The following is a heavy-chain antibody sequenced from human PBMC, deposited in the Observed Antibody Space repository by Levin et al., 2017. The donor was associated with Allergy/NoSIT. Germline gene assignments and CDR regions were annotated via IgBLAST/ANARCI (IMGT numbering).Heavy chain of an antibody. V-gene: IGHV1-69*04. CDR1: GGTFSSYT. J-gene: IGHJ4*02. CDR2: IIPILGIA. CDR3: AREYCSGGSCYMMFDY. D-gene: IGHD2-15*01. Sequence: WASVKVSCKASGGTFSSYTISWVRQAPGQGLEWMGRIIPILGIANYAQKFQGRVTITADKSTSTAYMELSSLRSEDTAVYYCAREYCSGGSCYMMFDYWGQGTLVTVSS.